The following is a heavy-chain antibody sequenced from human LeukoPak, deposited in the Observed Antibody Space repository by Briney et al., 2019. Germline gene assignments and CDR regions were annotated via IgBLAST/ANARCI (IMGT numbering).Heavy chain of an antibody. D-gene: IGHD6-13*01. CDR1: GFTFDDYA. Sequence: GGSLRLSCAASGFTFDDYAIHWVRQAPGKGLEWVSGISWKSGSIGYADSVKGRFTISRDNAKKSLYLQMNSLRAEDTAVYYCAKDTSGRRSSWYGALDIWGQGTMVTVSS. CDR3: AKDTSGRRSSWYGALDI. V-gene: IGHV3-9*01. CDR2: ISWKSGSI. J-gene: IGHJ3*02.